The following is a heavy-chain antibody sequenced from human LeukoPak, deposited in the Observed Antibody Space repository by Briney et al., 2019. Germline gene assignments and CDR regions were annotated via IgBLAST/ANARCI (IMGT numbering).Heavy chain of an antibody. CDR2: INHSGST. D-gene: IGHD3-3*01. CDR1: GGSFSGYY. Sequence: SETLSLTCAVYGGSFSGYYWSWIRQPPGKGLEWIGEINHSGSTNYNPSLKSRVTISVDTSKNQFSLKLSSVTAADTAVYYCARGRTTYHDFWSGYLIDYWGQGTLVTVSS. CDR3: ARGRTTYHDFWSGYLIDY. J-gene: IGHJ4*02. V-gene: IGHV4-34*01.